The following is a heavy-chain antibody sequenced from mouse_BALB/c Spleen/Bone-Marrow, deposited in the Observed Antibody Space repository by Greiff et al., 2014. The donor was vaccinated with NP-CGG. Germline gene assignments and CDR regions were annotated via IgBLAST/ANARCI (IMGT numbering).Heavy chain of an antibody. V-gene: IGHV1-9*01. CDR1: GYTFSTYW. CDR2: ILPGSGTI. Sequence: QVQLQQSGAELMKPGASVKISCKATGYTFSTYWIEWVKQRPGHGLEWIGEILPGSGTINYNEKFKGKATFTADTSSNTAYMQLSSLTSEDSAVYYCARLITTRGFAYWGQGTLVTVSA. J-gene: IGHJ3*01. D-gene: IGHD2-4*01. CDR3: ARLITTRGFAY.